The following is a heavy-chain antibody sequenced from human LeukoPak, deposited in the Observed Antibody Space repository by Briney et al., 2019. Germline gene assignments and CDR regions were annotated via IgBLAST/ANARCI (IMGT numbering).Heavy chain of an antibody. V-gene: IGHV6-1*01. CDR2: TYYRSTWYN. Sequence: SQTLSLTCAISGDSVSSNSVTWNWLRQSPSRGLEWLGRTYYRSTWYNDYAVSVRGRITVNPDTSKNQFSLHLNSVTPEDTAVYYCARRLTQYDCFDPWGQGILVTASS. CDR1: GDSVSSNSVT. D-gene: IGHD2-2*01. CDR3: ARRLTQYDCFDP. J-gene: IGHJ5*02.